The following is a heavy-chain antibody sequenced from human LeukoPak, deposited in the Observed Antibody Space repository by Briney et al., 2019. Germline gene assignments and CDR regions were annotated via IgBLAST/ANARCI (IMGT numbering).Heavy chain of an antibody. D-gene: IGHD6-6*01. Sequence: GGSLRLSCAASGFTFSSYGMHWVRQAPGKGLEWVAVIWYDGSNKYYADSVKGRFTISRDNSKNTLYLQMNSLRAVDTAVYYCARDIRIAARPVAFDIWGQGTMVTVSS. CDR1: GFTFSSYG. J-gene: IGHJ3*02. CDR3: ARDIRIAARPVAFDI. CDR2: IWYDGSNK. V-gene: IGHV3-33*08.